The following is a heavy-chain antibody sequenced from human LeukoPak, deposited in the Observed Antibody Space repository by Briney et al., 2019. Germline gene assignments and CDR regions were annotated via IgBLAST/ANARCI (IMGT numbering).Heavy chain of an antibody. Sequence: SVKVSCKASGYTFTSYDINWVRQATGQGLEWMGWMNPNSGNTGYAQKFQGRVTMTRNTSISTAYMELSSLRSEDTAVYYCARARAAANWFDPWGQGTLVTVSS. CDR3: ARARAAANWFDP. V-gene: IGHV1-8*01. CDR1: GYTFTSYD. J-gene: IGHJ5*02. CDR2: MNPNSGNT. D-gene: IGHD6-13*01.